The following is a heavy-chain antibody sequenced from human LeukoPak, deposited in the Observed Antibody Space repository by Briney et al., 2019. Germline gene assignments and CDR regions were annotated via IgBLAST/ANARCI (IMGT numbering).Heavy chain of an antibody. Sequence: GGSLRLSCAASGFTFSSYGMHWVRQAPGKGLEWVAVISYDGSNKYYADSVKGRFTISRDNSKNTQYLQMNSLRAEDTAVYYCAKSPYYYGSGSYSYYYYYGMDVWGQGTTVTVSS. J-gene: IGHJ6*02. V-gene: IGHV3-30*18. CDR2: ISYDGSNK. D-gene: IGHD3-10*01. CDR3: AKSPYYYGSGSYSYYYYYGMDV. CDR1: GFTFSSYG.